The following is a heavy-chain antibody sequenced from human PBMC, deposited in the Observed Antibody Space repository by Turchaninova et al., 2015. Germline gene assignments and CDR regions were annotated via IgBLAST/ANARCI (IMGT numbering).Heavy chain of an antibody. Sequence: QLQVQESGPGLVKPSATMSLTRTVSGGSISSSRDYCGWVHQPPGKGLEWIVSIYYSGSSYYNPSLKCRVTISVDTSKNQFSLKLSSVTAADTAVYYCARLCKQLGYNWYDPWGQGTLVTVSS. J-gene: IGHJ5*02. V-gene: IGHV4-39*01. CDR2: IYYSGSS. CDR1: GGSISSSRDY. D-gene: IGHD6-6*01. CDR3: ARLCKQLGYNWYDP.